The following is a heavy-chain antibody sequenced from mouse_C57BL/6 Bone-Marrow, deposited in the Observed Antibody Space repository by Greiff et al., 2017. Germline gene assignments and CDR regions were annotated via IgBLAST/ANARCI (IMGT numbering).Heavy chain of an antibody. J-gene: IGHJ2*01. CDR1: GYTFTSYW. CDR2: IHPNSGST. V-gene: IGHV1-64*01. Sequence: QVQLKQPGAELVKPGASVKLSCKASGYTFTSYWMYWVKQRPGQGLEWIGMIHPNSGSTNDNEKFKSKATLTVDKSSNTAYMQLSSLTSDDSAVYYCAGRLLLDYWGQGTTLTVTS. D-gene: IGHD1-1*01. CDR3: AGRLLLDY.